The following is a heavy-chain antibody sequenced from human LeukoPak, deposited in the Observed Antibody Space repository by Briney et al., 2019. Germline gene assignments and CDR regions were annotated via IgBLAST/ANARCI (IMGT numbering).Heavy chain of an antibody. Sequence: PGGSLRLSCAASGFTFSSYGMHWVRQAPGKGLEWVAVIWYDGSNKYYADSVKGRFTISRDNSKNTLYLQMNSLRAEDTAVYYCARDTNSYDLSVDYWGQGTLVTVSS. V-gene: IGHV3-33*01. J-gene: IGHJ4*02. CDR3: ARDTNSYDLSVDY. D-gene: IGHD3/OR15-3a*01. CDR1: GFTFSSYG. CDR2: IWYDGSNK.